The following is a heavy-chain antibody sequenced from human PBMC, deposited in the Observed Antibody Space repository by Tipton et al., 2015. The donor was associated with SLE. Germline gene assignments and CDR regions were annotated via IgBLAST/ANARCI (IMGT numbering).Heavy chain of an antibody. CDR1: GYSFTDYW. J-gene: IGHJ3*02. CDR3: ARHLLPVSIGYIPDGAFDI. Sequence: QLVQSGAEVKKTGESLKISCKGSGYSFTDYWVAWVRQVPGRGLECMGFIWPGDSDTRYSPSFQGQVTISADKSISTAYLQWSSLQASDTAMYYCARHLLPVSIGYIPDGAFDIWGRGTIVTVSA. V-gene: IGHV5-51*01. D-gene: IGHD5-24*01. CDR2: IWPGDSDT.